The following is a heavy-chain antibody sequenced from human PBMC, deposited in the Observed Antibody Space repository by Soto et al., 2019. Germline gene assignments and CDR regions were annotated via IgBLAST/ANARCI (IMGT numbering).Heavy chain of an antibody. CDR2: IWYDGSNK. D-gene: IGHD3-16*01. Sequence: GGSLRLSCAASGFTFSSYGMHWVRQAPGKGLEWVAVIWYDGSNKYYADSVKGRFTTSRDNSKNTLYLQMNSLRDEDTAVYYCARAPPWGSYYYYYGMDVWGQGTTVTVSS. CDR1: GFTFSSYG. CDR3: ARAPPWGSYYYYYGMDV. V-gene: IGHV3-33*01. J-gene: IGHJ6*02.